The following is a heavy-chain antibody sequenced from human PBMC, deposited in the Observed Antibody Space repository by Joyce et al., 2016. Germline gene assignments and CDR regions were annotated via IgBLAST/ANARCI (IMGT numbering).Heavy chain of an antibody. D-gene: IGHD2-21*01. Sequence: VESVKGRFTISRDNDANSVYLQMSGLTTEDTAVYFCARDFSYSQFDYRGQGTLVTVSS. J-gene: IGHJ4*02. CDR3: ARDFSYSQFDY. V-gene: IGHV3-7*01.